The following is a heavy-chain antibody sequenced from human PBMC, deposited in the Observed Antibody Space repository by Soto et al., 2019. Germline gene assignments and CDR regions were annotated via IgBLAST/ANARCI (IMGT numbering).Heavy chain of an antibody. Sequence: QVQLVQSGAEVKNPGASVKVSCKASGYTFVTYGINWVRQAPGQGLEWMGWISVYNGKTNYAEKFQDRVTVTTDTSTSTVYMELRGLRSDDTAVYYCGRSDRSFNWGIDYWGQGTLVTVSS. CDR2: ISVYNGKT. CDR1: GYTFVTYG. D-gene: IGHD7-27*01. V-gene: IGHV1-18*01. CDR3: GRSDRSFNWGIDY. J-gene: IGHJ4*02.